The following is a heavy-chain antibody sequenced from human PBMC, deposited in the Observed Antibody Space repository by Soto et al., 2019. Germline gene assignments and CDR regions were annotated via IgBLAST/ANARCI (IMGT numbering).Heavy chain of an antibody. CDR2: IIPILGIA. CDR3: AREFRDVFGNRHFDY. D-gene: IGHD3-10*01. J-gene: IGHJ4*02. Sequence: QVQLVQSGAEVKKPGSSVKVSCKASGGTFSSYTISWVRQAPGQGLEWMGRIIPILGIANYAQKFQGRVTIXVDXSXNTAYMELSSRRSEDTAVYYCAREFRDVFGNRHFDYWGQGTLVTVSS. V-gene: IGHV1-69*02. CDR1: GGTFSSYT.